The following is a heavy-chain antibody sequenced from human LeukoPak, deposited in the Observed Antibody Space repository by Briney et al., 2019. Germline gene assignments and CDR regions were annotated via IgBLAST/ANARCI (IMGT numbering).Heavy chain of an antibody. V-gene: IGHV1-46*01. D-gene: IGHD5-18*01. CDR3: ARVSRGYTYGSFDY. CDR1: GYTFTSYY. Sequence: ASVKVSCKASGYTFTSYYMHWVRQAPGQGLEWMGLINPSVDSTSYAQKFQGRVTMTRGTSTSTVYMELSSLRSEDTAVYYCARVSRGYTYGSFDYWGQGTLVTVSS. J-gene: IGHJ4*02. CDR2: INPSVDST.